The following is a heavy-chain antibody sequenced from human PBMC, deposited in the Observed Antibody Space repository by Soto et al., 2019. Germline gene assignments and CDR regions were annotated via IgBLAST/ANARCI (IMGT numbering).Heavy chain of an antibody. CDR1: GFSLSTSGVG. CDR2: IYWDDDK. D-gene: IGHD6-13*01. CDR3: AHSDGSWYRNWFDP. Sequence: QITLKESGPTLVKPTQTLTLTCTFSGFSLSTSGVGVGWIRQPPGKALEWLALIYWDDDKRYSPSLKSRLTTTNDTSKNQVVLTMTNMDPVDTATYYCAHSDGSWYRNWFDPWGQGTLVTVSS. V-gene: IGHV2-5*02. J-gene: IGHJ5*02.